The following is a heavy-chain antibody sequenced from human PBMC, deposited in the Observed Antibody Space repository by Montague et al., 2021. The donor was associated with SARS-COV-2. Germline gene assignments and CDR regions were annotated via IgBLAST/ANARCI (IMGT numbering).Heavy chain of an antibody. V-gene: IGHV2-70*11. CDR3: AHYYYDSSGVDY. J-gene: IGHJ4*02. CDR2: IDWDDDK. D-gene: IGHD3-22*01. CDR1: GFSLNTSGMC. Sequence: PALVKPTQTLTLTCTFSGFSLNTSGMCVSWIRQPPGKALEWLARIDWDDDKYYSTSLKTRLTISKDTSKNQVVLTMTNMDPVDTATYYCAHYYYDSSGVDYWGRGTLVTVSS.